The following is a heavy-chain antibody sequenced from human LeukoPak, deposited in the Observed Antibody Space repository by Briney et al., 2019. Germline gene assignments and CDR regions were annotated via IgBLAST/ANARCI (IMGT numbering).Heavy chain of an antibody. CDR3: ARDSPNAWGIKYCSGGSCRGAFDI. CDR1: GGTFSSYA. J-gene: IGHJ3*02. CDR2: IIPIFGTA. D-gene: IGHD2-15*01. Sequence: SVKVSCKASGGTFSSYAISWVRQAPGQGLEWMGGIIPIFGTANYAQKFQGRVTITADKSTSTAYMELSSLRSEDTAVYYCARDSPNAWGIKYCSGGSCRGAFDIWGQGTMVTVSS. V-gene: IGHV1-69*06.